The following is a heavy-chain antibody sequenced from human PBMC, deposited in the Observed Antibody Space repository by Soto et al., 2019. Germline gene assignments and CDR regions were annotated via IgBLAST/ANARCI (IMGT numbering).Heavy chain of an antibody. D-gene: IGHD2-2*01. CDR2: ISYDGSNK. CDR3: ARDRRYVTSTIDYYYYYGMDV. Sequence: QVQLVESGGGVVQPGRSLRLSCAASGFTFSSYAMHWVRQAPGKGLEGVAVISYDGSNKYYADSVKGRFTISRDNSKNTLYLQMNSLRAEDTAVYYCARDRRYVTSTIDYYYYYGMDVWGQGTTVTVSS. CDR1: GFTFSSYA. J-gene: IGHJ6*02. V-gene: IGHV3-30-3*01.